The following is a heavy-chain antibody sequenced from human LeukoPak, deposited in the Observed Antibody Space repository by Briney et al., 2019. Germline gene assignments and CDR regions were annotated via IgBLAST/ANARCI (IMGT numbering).Heavy chain of an antibody. CDR2: ISGSGGST. CDR3: AKTGPGTAMPQSWFDP. J-gene: IGHJ5*02. V-gene: IGHV3-23*01. Sequence: PGGSLRLSCAASGXTFSSYAMSWVRQAPGKGLEWVSAISGSGGSTYYADSVKGRFTISRDNSKNTLYLQMNSLRAEDTAVYYCAKTGPGTAMPQSWFDPWGQGTLVTVSS. CDR1: GXTFSSYA. D-gene: IGHD5-18*01.